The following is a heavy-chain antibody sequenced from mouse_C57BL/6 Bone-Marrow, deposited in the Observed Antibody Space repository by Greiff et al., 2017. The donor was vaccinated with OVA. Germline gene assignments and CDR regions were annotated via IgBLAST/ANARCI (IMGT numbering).Heavy chain of an antibody. D-gene: IGHD1-1*01. CDR2: IRSKSNNYAT. CDR1: GFSFNTYA. Sequence: EVQLVESGGGLVQPKGSLKLSCAASGFSFNTYAMNWVRQAPGKGLEWVARIRSKSNNYATYYADSVKDRFTISRDDSESMLYLQMNNLKTEDTAMYYCVRHEGYASSAGAYWGQGTLVTVSA. V-gene: IGHV10-1*01. J-gene: IGHJ3*01. CDR3: VRHEGYASSAGAY.